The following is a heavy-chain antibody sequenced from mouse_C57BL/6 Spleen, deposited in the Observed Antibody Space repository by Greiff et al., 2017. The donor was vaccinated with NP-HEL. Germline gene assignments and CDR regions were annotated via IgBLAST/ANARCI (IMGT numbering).Heavy chain of an antibody. V-gene: IGHV5-4*01. Sequence: EVQVVESGGGLVKPGGSLKLSCAASGFTFSSYAMSWVRQTPETRLEWVATISDGGSYTYYPANVKGRFTISRYNAKNNLYLQMSYLKSDDTAMYDCERDDYDEKAWFADWGKGTLVTVSA. CDR2: ISDGGSYT. CDR3: ERDDYDEKAWFAD. D-gene: IGHD2-4*01. J-gene: IGHJ3*01. CDR1: GFTFSSYA.